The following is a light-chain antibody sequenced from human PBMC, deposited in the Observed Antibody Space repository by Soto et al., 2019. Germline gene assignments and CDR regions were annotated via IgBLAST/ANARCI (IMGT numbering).Light chain of an antibody. CDR2: DND. V-gene: IGLV1-51*01. CDR1: TSNIGTYY. CDR3: VAWDYSLSVLL. J-gene: IGLJ2*01. Sequence: QSVLTQPPSVSAAPGQKVTIYCSGSTSNIGTYYVSWYQHLPGTAPRVVIYDNDKRPSGIPDRFSGSKSGTSATLGITGLQTGDAADYYCVAWDYSLSVLLFGEGTKLTVL.